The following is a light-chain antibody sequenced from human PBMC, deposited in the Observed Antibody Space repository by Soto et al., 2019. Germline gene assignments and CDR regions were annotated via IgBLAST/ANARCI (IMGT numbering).Light chain of an antibody. CDR2: DAS. CDR1: QSVNND. V-gene: IGKV3-15*01. Sequence: EIVMTQSPATLSVSPGERVTLSCRASQSVNNDLVWYQQKPGQAPSPLIYDASTRAAGIPVRFRGSGSGTDFTLSIISLQSEDLAVYYCQQYNNWPRTFGQGTKLEIK. J-gene: IGKJ2*01. CDR3: QQYNNWPRT.